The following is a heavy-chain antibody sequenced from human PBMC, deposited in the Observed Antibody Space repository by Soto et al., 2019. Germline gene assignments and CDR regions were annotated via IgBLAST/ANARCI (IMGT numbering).Heavy chain of an antibody. D-gene: IGHD3-10*01. V-gene: IGHV1-8*01. J-gene: IGHJ6*02. CDR1: GYTFTSFD. CDR3: AGGFGGCSPGGIYGMDD. Sequence: QVQLVQSGAEVKKPGASVKVSCKASGYTFTSFDINWVRQVTGQGLEWMGWMNPNSGSTGYAQKFQGRVTMTRNTSISTAYMDLSSLRSDDTAVYFCAGGFGGCSPGGIYGMDDWGQGTAVTVSS. CDR2: MNPNSGST.